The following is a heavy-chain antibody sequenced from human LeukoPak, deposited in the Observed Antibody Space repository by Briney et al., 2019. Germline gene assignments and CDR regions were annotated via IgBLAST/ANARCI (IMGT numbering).Heavy chain of an antibody. Sequence: SETLSLTCDVSGYSITSGYYWGWIGQPPGKGLEWIRSFFHSGTTYYNPSLKSRVTISVDTSKNQLSLKLSSVTAADTAVYYCARLRGSTIFGVVILDYYMDVWGKGTTVTVSS. D-gene: IGHD3-3*01. J-gene: IGHJ6*03. CDR2: FFHSGTT. CDR3: ARLRGSTIFGVVILDYYMDV. CDR1: GYSITSGYY. V-gene: IGHV4-38-2*01.